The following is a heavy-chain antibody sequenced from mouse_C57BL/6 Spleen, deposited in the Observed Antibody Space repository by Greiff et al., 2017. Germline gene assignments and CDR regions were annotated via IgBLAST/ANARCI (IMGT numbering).Heavy chain of an antibody. V-gene: IGHV1-61*01. D-gene: IGHD2-2*01. CDR3: ARSGLRGYFDY. CDR1: GYTFTSYW. Sequence: QVQLQQPGAELVRPGSSVKLSCKASGYTFTSYWMDWVKQRPGQGLEWIGNIYPSDSETHYNQKFKDKATLTVDKSSSTAYMQLSSLTSEDSAVYYWARSGLRGYFDYGGQGTTLTVSS. J-gene: IGHJ2*01. CDR2: IYPSDSET.